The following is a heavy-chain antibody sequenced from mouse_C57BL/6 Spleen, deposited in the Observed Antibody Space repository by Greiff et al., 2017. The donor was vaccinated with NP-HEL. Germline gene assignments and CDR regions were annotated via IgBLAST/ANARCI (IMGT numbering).Heavy chain of an antibody. D-gene: IGHD2-4*01. Sequence: VQLLQSGPELVKPGASVKLSCTASGYTFTDYYMNWVKQSHGKSLEWIGDINPNNGGTSYNEKFKGKGTLTVDKSTSTAHLELRSLTSEDAAVYNCARECDYGDEAMDYWGQGASVTVSS. CDR3: ARECDYGDEAMDY. CDR1: GYTFTDYY. J-gene: IGHJ4*01. V-gene: IGHV1-26*01. CDR2: INPNNGGT.